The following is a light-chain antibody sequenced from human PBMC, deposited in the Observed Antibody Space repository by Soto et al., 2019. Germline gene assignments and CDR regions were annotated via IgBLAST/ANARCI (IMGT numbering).Light chain of an antibody. CDR1: QSISSW. CDR3: QQYNSCPRT. Sequence: DIQLTQSPSTLSASIGAKVTITCRATQSISSWLAWYQHKPGEAPKLLIYDASDLETGVPLRFSGRGSETEFTLTINGRQPDDFATYYGQQYNSCPRTFGQGTKVEI. J-gene: IGKJ1*01. V-gene: IGKV1-5*01. CDR2: DAS.